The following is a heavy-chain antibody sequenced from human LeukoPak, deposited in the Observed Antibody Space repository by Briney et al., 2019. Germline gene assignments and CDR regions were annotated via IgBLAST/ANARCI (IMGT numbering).Heavy chain of an antibody. CDR1: GDPIIGYY. J-gene: IGHJ4*02. V-gene: IGHV4-59*08. Sequence: SETLSLTCTVSGDPIIGYYWSWIRQPPGKGLEWVAYIYYRGATKYNPSLGGRVTMSVDTSKNHFSLRLTSVAAADTAMYYRARYNDVPVIRRGFDYWGQGALVTVSS. CDR3: ARYNDVPVIRRGFDY. D-gene: IGHD2-21*02. CDR2: IYYRGAT.